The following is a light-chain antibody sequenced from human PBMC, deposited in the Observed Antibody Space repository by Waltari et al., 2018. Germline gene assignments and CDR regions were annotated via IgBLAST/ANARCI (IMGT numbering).Light chain of an antibody. V-gene: IGKV3-20*01. CDR2: GAS. CDR3: QQYARTPPT. CDR1: QSVHNNY. Sequence: EIVLTQSPGTLSLFPGERATLSCRASQSVHNNYLAWYQQKPGQAPRLLIYGASTRATAIPDRFRGRGSGTDFTLTLSRLEPEDCAVYFCQQYARTPPTFGGGTKVEIK. J-gene: IGKJ4*01.